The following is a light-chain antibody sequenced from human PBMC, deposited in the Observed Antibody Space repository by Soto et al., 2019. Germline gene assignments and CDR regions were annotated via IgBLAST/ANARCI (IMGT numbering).Light chain of an antibody. V-gene: IGLV2-14*01. CDR2: DVS. CDR3: SSYTSSSSWV. CDR1: SSDVGGYNY. Sequence: QFALTQPASVSGSPGQSITISCTGTSSDVGGYNYVSWYQQHPGKAPKLMIYDVSNRPSGVSNRFSGSKSGNTASLTISGLQAEDEADYYCSSYTSSSSWVLGTGTKLTVL. J-gene: IGLJ1*01.